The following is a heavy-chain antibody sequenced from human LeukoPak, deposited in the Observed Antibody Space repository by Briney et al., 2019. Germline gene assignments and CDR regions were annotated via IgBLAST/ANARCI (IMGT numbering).Heavy chain of an antibody. CDR1: GYTFTGYY. CDR3: ARARYYDSSGYPSFDY. CDR2: SDPNSGGT. J-gene: IGHJ4*02. Sequence: ASVKVSCKASGYTFTGYYMHWVRQAPGQGPEWIGWSDPNSGGTHFAQKFQGRVTMTKDTSISTAYMELSGLRSDDTAVYYCARARYYDSSGYPSFDYWGQGTLVTVSS. D-gene: IGHD3-22*01. V-gene: IGHV1-2*02.